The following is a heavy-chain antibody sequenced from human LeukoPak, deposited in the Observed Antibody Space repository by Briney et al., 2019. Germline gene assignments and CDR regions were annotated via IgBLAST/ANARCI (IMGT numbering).Heavy chain of an antibody. CDR1: GFSLSTSGVG. J-gene: IGHJ1*01. CDR3: AHFSCGGDCYILSEDSAEYFQH. V-gene: IGHV2-5*01. CDR2: IYWNDDK. Sequence: SGPTLVNPTQTLTLTCTFSGFSLSTSGVGVGWIRQPPGKALEWLALIYWNDDKRYSPSLKSRLTITKDTSKNQVVLTMTNMDPVDTATYYCAHFSCGGDCYILSEDSAEYFQHWGQGTLVTVSS. D-gene: IGHD2-21*01.